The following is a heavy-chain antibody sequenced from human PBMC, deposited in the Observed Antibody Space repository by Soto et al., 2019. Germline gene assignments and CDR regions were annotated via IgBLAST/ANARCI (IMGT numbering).Heavy chain of an antibody. CDR1: GYTFTGYY. D-gene: IGHD2-2*01. J-gene: IGHJ5*02. V-gene: IGHV1-2*02. CDR3: ARDKAGRRIVVAPAAIGGPYNWFDP. CDR2: INPNSGGT. Sequence: ASVKVSCKASGYTFTGYYMHWVRQAPGQGLEWVGWINPNSGGTNYAQKFQGRVTMTRDTSISTAYMELSRLRSDDTAVYYCARDKAGRRIVVAPAAIGGPYNWFDPWGQGTLVTVSS.